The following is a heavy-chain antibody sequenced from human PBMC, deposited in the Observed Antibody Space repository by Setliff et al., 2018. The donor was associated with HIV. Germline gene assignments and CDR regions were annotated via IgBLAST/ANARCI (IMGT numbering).Heavy chain of an antibody. CDR3: AKVFAFGIDGFDI. J-gene: IGHJ3*02. D-gene: IGHD3-10*01. V-gene: IGHV3-23*01. CDR2: VGAVGSPT. Sequence: GGSLRLSCAASGFTFSNYAMGWVRQGPGKGLEWVSTVGAVGSPTHYAESVRGRFTISKDNSKSTLSLQMNSLREEDTAVYFCAKVFAFGIDGFDIWGQGTMVTVS. CDR1: GFTFSNYA.